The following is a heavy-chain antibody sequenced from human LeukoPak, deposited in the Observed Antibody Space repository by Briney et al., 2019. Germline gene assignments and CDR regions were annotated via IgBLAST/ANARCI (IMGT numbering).Heavy chain of an antibody. CDR3: ARSDSSSWYWRYNWFDP. V-gene: IGHV1-69*05. D-gene: IGHD6-13*01. CDR2: IIPIFGTA. Sequence: SVKVSCKASGGTFISYAISWVRQAPGQGREWMGGIIPIFGTANYAQKFQGRVTITTDESTSTAYMELSSLRSEDTAVYYCARSDSSSWYWRYNWFDPWGQGILVTVSS. J-gene: IGHJ5*02. CDR1: GGTFISYA.